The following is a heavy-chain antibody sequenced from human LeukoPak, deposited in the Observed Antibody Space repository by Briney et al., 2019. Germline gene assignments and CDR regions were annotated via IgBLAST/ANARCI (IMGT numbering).Heavy chain of an antibody. Sequence: PGGSLRLSCAASGFTFSRYEMNWVRQAPGKGLEWVSYISTSGGTKYYADSVKGRFTISRDNAKNSLYLQMDSLRAEDTAVYYCARYSYYSSDYWGQGTLVTVSS. D-gene: IGHD3-22*01. V-gene: IGHV3-48*03. CDR2: ISTSGGTK. J-gene: IGHJ4*02. CDR3: ARYSYYSSDY. CDR1: GFTFSRYE.